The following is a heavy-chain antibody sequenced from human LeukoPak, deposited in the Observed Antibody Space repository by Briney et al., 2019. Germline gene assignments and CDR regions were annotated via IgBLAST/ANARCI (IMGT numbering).Heavy chain of an antibody. CDR2: ISSSSSTI. CDR3: ARGPAVRAYYYGSGSYPQRYYFDH. Sequence: GGSLRLSCAASGFTFSSYSMNWVRQAPGKGLEWVSYISSSSSTIYYADSVKGRFTISRDNAKNSLYLQMNSLRAEDTAVYYCARGPAVRAYYYGSGSYPQRYYFDHWGQGTLVTVSS. J-gene: IGHJ4*02. CDR1: GFTFSSYS. D-gene: IGHD3-10*01. V-gene: IGHV3-48*01.